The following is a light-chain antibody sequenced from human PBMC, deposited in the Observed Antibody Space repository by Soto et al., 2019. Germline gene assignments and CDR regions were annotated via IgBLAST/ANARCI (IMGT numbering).Light chain of an antibody. Sequence: DIQMTQSPSSLSASVGDRVTITCRASQSIIRYLNWYQQKPGKAPNLLIYAASSLQSGVPSRFSGSGSGTDFTLTISSLQPEDFATYYCQQNYITPYTFGQGTKLEIK. J-gene: IGKJ2*01. CDR3: QQNYITPYT. CDR2: AAS. CDR1: QSIIRY. V-gene: IGKV1-39*01.